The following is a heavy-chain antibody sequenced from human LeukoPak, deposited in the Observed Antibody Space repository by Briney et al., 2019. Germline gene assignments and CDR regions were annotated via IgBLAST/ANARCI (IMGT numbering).Heavy chain of an antibody. Sequence: GESLRLSCAASRFTFSSYILNWVRQAPGKGLEWVSYISSGGSTIYYADSVKGRFTISRDNARNSLYLQMDSLRDEDTAVYYCARDGYGDYLFDYWGQGTLVTVSS. CDR1: RFTFSSYI. CDR2: ISSGGSTI. D-gene: IGHD4-17*01. V-gene: IGHV3-48*02. CDR3: ARDGYGDYLFDY. J-gene: IGHJ4*02.